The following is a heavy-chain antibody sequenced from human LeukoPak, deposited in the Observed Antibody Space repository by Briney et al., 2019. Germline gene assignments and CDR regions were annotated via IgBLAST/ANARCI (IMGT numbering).Heavy chain of an antibody. CDR3: ARGGEWYYYDSSGYLADY. J-gene: IGHJ4*02. D-gene: IGHD3-22*01. Sequence: GGSLRLSCAASGFTFSSYAMHWVRQAPGKGLEWVAVISYEGSNKYYADSVKGRFTISRDNSKNTLYLQMNSLRAEDTAVYYCARGGEWYYYDSSGYLADYWGQGTLVTVSS. CDR2: ISYEGSNK. V-gene: IGHV3-30-3*01. CDR1: GFTFSSYA.